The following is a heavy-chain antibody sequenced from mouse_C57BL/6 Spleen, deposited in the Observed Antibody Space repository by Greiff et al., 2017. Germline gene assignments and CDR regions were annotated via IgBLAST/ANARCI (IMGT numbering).Heavy chain of an antibody. J-gene: IGHJ1*03. V-gene: IGHV1-15*01. Sequence: QVQLKESGAELVRPGASVTLSCKASGYTFTDYEMHWVKQTPVHGLEWIGAIDPETGGTAYNQKFKGKAILTADKSSSTAYMGLRSLTSEDSAVYYCTRGGGRNWYFDVWGTGTTVTVSS. CDR2: IDPETGGT. CDR3: TRGGGRNWYFDV. D-gene: IGHD3-3*01. CDR1: GYTFTDYE.